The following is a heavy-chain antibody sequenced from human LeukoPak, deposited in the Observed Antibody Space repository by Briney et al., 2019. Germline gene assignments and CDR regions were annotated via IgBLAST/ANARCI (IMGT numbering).Heavy chain of an antibody. CDR2: IYNSGST. CDR1: GGSISSSTYY. CDR3: ARHSWGSPPAEYFQH. D-gene: IGHD3-16*01. J-gene: IGHJ1*01. Sequence: PSETLSLTCNVSGGSISSSTYYWGWIRQPPGKGLEWIGSIYNSGSTYYNPSLKSRVTIAVDTSKNQFSLKLSSVTAADTAVYYCARHSWGSPPAEYFQHWGQGTTVTVSS. V-gene: IGHV4-39*01.